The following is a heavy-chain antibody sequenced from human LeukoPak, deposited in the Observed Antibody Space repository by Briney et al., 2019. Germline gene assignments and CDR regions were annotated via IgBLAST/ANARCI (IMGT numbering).Heavy chain of an antibody. Sequence: SQTLSLTCAISGASVSSNSAAWNWIRQSPSRGLEWLGRTYYRSKWYTDYVVSVKGRITIYPDTSKNQFSLQLSSVTPEDTAVYYCARGGYFDSRSGRRSALDYWGQGTLVTVSS. CDR1: GASVSSNSAA. J-gene: IGHJ4*02. V-gene: IGHV6-1*01. CDR3: ARGGYFDSRSGRRSALDY. D-gene: IGHD3-22*01. CDR2: TYYRSKWYT.